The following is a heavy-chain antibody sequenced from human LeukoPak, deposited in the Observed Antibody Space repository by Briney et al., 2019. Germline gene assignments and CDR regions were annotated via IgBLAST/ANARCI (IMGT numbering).Heavy chain of an antibody. J-gene: IGHJ6*02. CDR2: ITNGGSTI. CDR3: ARSIGLTGGGVDV. D-gene: IGHD3-9*01. CDR1: GFTLSDYN. V-gene: IGHV3-11*01. Sequence: GGSLRLSCAASGFTLSDYNMNWVRQAPRKRREWASYITNGGSTIHHADSVKGQFTISRDNAKKTLYLQMNSLRAEDTAVYYCARSIGLTGGGVDVWGQGTTVTVSS.